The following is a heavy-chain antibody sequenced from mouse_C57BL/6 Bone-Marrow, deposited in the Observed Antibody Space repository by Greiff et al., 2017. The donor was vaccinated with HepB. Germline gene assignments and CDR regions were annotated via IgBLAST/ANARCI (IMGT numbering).Heavy chain of an antibody. D-gene: IGHD1-1*01. Sequence: EVQLVESGGGLVKPGGSLKLSCAASGFTFSDYGMHWVRQAPEKGLEWVAYISSGSSTIYYADTVKGRFPISRDNAKNTLFLQMTSLRSEDTAMYYCANSGSSYWYFDVWGTGTTVTGSS. J-gene: IGHJ1*03. CDR3: ANSGSSYWYFDV. CDR1: GFTFSDYG. CDR2: ISSGSSTI. V-gene: IGHV5-17*01.